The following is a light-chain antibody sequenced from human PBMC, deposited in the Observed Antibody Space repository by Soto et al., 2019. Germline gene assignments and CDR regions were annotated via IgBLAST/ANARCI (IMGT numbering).Light chain of an antibody. Sequence: QAVVTQEPSLTVSPGGTVTLTCGSSTGAVTNGHYPYWFQQKPGQAPRTLIYDTTNRHSWTPARFSGPLLGGKAALTLSGAQPEDEAEYYCLLSYNGPYVFGTGTQLTVL. J-gene: IGLJ1*01. CDR2: DTT. V-gene: IGLV7-46*01. CDR1: TGAVTNGHY. CDR3: LLSYNGPYV.